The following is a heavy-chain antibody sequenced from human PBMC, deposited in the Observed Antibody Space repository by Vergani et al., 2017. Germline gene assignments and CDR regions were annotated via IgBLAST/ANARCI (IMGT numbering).Heavy chain of an antibody. D-gene: IGHD3-22*01. CDR1: GFTFGDYA. CDR2: IRSKAYGGTT. J-gene: IGHJ4*02. Sequence: EVQLVESGGGLVQPGRSLRLSCTASGFTFGDYAMSWFRQAPGKGLEWVGFIRSKAYGGTTEYAASVKGRFTISRDDSKSIAYLQMNSLKTEDTAVYYCTRDPSPSYYDSSGYFDYWGQGTLVTVSS. V-gene: IGHV3-49*03. CDR3: TRDPSPSYYDSSGYFDY.